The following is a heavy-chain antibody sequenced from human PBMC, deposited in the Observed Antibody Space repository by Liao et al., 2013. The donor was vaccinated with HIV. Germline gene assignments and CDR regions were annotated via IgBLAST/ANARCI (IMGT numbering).Heavy chain of an antibody. J-gene: IGHJ2*01. V-gene: IGHV4-34*01. D-gene: IGHD6-13*01. Sequence: QVQLQQWGAGLLKPSETLSLTCAVYGGSFSGYYWSWIRQPPGKGLEWIAEIDHTGDTNYNPSLKSRITISGDRSKNQFSLRLSSVTAADTAVYYCALGKSWYHFDLWGRGTLVTVS. CDR2: IDHTGDT. CDR1: GGSFSGYY. CDR3: ALGKSWYHFDL.